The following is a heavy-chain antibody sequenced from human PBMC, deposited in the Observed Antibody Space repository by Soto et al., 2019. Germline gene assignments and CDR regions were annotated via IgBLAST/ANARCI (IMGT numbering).Heavy chain of an antibody. CDR1: GFTFSSYA. D-gene: IGHD3-3*01. CDR2: ISGSGGST. V-gene: IGHV3-23*01. CDR3: AKSGFTIFGVVPPYYYYGMDV. J-gene: IGHJ6*02. Sequence: GSLRLSCAASGFTFSSYAMSWVRQAPGKGLEWVSAISGSGGSTYYADSVKGRFTISRDNSKNTLYLQMNSLRAEDTAVYYCAKSGFTIFGVVPPYYYYGMDVWGQGTTVTVSS.